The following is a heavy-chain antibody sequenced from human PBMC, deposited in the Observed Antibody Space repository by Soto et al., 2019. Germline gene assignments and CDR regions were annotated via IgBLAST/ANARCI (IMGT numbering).Heavy chain of an antibody. V-gene: IGHV3-30*18. CDR2: ISYDGSNK. J-gene: IGHJ4*02. Sequence: QVQLVESGGGVVQPGRSLRLSCAASGFTFSSYGMHWVRQAPGKGLEWVAVISYDGSNKYYADSVKGRFTISRDNSKNTQYLQMSRLRAEDTAVYYCAKQEEIRYFDWLFNFDYWGPGTLVTVSS. D-gene: IGHD3-9*01. CDR3: AKQEEIRYFDWLFNFDY. CDR1: GFTFSSYG.